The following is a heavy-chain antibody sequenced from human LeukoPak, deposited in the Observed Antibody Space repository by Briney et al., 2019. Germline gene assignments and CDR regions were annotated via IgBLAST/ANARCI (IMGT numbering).Heavy chain of an antibody. V-gene: IGHV3-7*01. CDR1: GFTFSSWW. J-gene: IGHJ6*04. CDR3: AELGITMIGGV. CDR2: IKQDGSEK. Sequence: GGSLRLSCAVSGFTFSSWWMTWVRQAPGKGLEWVANIKQDGSEKNYVDSVKGRFTISRDNAKNSLYLQMNSLRAEDTAVYYCAELGITMIGGVWGKGTTVTISS. D-gene: IGHD3-10*02.